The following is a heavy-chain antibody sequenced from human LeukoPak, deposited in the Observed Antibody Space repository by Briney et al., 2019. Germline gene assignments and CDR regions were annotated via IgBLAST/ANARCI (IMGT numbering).Heavy chain of an antibody. Sequence: SETLSLTCTVSGGSISSGSYYWSWIRQPAGNGLEWIGRIYTSGSTNYNPSLKSRVTISVDTSKNQFSLKLSSVTAADTAVYYCARISFDCSTSCYLWFDPWGQGTLVTVSS. CDR2: IYTSGST. CDR1: GGSISSGSYY. V-gene: IGHV4-61*02. D-gene: IGHD2-2*01. J-gene: IGHJ5*02. CDR3: ARISFDCSTSCYLWFDP.